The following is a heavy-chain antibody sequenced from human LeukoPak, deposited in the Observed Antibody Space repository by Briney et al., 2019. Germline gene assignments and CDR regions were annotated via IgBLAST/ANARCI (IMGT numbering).Heavy chain of an antibody. Sequence: GASVKVSCKASRYTFTSYGISWVRQAPGQGLEWLGWISVYNVNTNYAQKLQGRVTMTTDTSTSTAYMELRSLRSDDTAVYYCARVGVDIVATEVYYYYMDVWGKGTTVTISS. D-gene: IGHD5-12*01. CDR1: RYTFTSYG. J-gene: IGHJ6*03. CDR3: ARVGVDIVATEVYYYYMDV. V-gene: IGHV1-18*01. CDR2: ISVYNVNT.